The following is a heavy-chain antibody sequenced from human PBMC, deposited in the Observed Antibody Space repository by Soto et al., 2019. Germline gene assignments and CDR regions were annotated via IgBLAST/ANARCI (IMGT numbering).Heavy chain of an antibody. V-gene: IGHV3-23*01. CDR2: ISGSGAGT. Sequence: GGSLRLSCAASGFTFSNYAMSWFRQAPGKGLEWVSAISGSGAGTYYADSVKGRFTISRDNSKNTLYLQMNSLRAEDTALYYCAKPVYGSGSPDDWGQGTLVTVSS. CDR1: GFTFSNYA. CDR3: AKPVYGSGSPDD. D-gene: IGHD3-10*01. J-gene: IGHJ4*02.